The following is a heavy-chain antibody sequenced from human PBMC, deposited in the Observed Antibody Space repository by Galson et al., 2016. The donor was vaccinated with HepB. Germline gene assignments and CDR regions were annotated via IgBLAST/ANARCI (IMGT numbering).Heavy chain of an antibody. CDR1: SGSISNGDYS. J-gene: IGHJ4*02. CDR3: AREDMVTTILDS. CDR2: IDDSGNT. D-gene: IGHD5-12*01. V-gene: IGHV4-30-4*01. Sequence: LSLTCTVSSGSISNGDYSWTWIRQSPGKGLEWIGNIDDSGNTFYNPSLKSRLTMSLDTSKDQFSLRLISVIVADTAVYFCAREDMVTTILDSWGQGTLLIVSS.